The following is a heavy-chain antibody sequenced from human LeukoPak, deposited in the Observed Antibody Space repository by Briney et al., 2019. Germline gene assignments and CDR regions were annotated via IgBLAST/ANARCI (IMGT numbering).Heavy chain of an antibody. CDR1: GFTFDDYG. V-gene: IGHV3-20*04. CDR3: VRTRHATYYYWYMGV. Sequence: GGSLRLSCAASGFTFDDYGMSWVRQAPGKGLEWVSGINWNGGSTGYADSVKGRFTISRDNAKNSLSLQMHSLRAEDTAFYYCVRTRHATYYYWYMGVWGKGTTVTVSS. J-gene: IGHJ6*03. D-gene: IGHD2-15*01. CDR2: INWNGGST.